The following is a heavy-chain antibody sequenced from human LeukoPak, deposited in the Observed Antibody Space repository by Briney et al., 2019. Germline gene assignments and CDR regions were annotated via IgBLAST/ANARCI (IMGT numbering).Heavy chain of an antibody. CDR3: ARGRVDGNYYVGEIDY. V-gene: IGHV1-69*05. D-gene: IGHD3-10*02. J-gene: IGHJ4*02. Sequence: SVKVSCKASGGTFSSYAISWVRQAPGQGLEWMGGIIPIFGTANYAQKFQGRVTITTDESTSTAYMELSSLRSEDTAVYYCARGRVDGNYYVGEIDYWGQGTLVTVSS. CDR2: IIPIFGTA. CDR1: GGTFSSYA.